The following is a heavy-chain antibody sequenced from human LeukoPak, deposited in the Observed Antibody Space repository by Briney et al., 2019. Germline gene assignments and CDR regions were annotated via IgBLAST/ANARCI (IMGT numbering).Heavy chain of an antibody. CDR1: GGSISSGAYY. D-gene: IGHD6-13*01. V-gene: IGHV4-61*02. CDR2: IYISGST. J-gene: IGHJ4*02. CDR3: ARGVSAAGFDY. Sequence: PSQTLSLTCIVSGGSISSGAYYWTWIRQPAGKGLGWIGRIYISGSTNYNPSLKSRVTISVDASKNQLSMKMTSVTAADTAVYYCARGVSAAGFDYWGQGTLVTVSS.